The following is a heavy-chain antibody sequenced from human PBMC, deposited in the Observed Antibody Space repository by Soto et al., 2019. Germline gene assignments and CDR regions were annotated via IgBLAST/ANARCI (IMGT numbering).Heavy chain of an antibody. CDR3: ARDYYRFNSGYGFSMDV. J-gene: IGHJ6*02. V-gene: IGHV3-30-3*01. D-gene: IGHD5-12*01. Sequence: QVPLVESGGGVVQPGRSLRLSCAASGFTFSSYAMHWVRQAPGKGLEWVAVISYDGSNKYYADSVKGQFTISRDNSKNTLYLQMNSLRAEDTAVYYCARDYYRFNSGYGFSMDVWGQGTTVTVSS. CDR1: GFTFSSYA. CDR2: ISYDGSNK.